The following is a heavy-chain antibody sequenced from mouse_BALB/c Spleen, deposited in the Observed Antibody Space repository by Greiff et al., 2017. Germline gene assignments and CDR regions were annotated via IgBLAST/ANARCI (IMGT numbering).Heavy chain of an antibody. CDR1: GYTFTSYY. Sequence: QVQLQQSGAELVKPGASVKLSCKASGYTFTSYYMYWVKQRPGQGLEWIGEINPSNGGTNFNEKFKSKATLTVDKSSSTAYMQLSSLTSEDSAVYYCTRGGKGGLDYAMDYWGQGTSVTVSS. CDR2: INPSNGGT. J-gene: IGHJ4*01. CDR3: TRGGKGGLDYAMDY. V-gene: IGHV1S81*02. D-gene: IGHD1-3*01.